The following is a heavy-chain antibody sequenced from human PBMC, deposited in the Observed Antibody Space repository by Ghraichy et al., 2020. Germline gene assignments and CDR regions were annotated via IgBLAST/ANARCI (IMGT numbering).Heavy chain of an antibody. J-gene: IGHJ4*02. CDR2: ISGGGGTT. D-gene: IGHD5-12*01. V-gene: IGHV3-23*01. CDR3: AKGVGSGYDRAKGAVFDY. CDR1: GFTFSSYA. Sequence: GESLNISCAASGFTFSSYAITWVRQAPGKGLEWVSGISGGGGTTYYADSVRGRFTISRDNSKNTLYLQMNSLRAEDTAVYYCAKGVGSGYDRAKGAVFDYWGQGTLVTVSS.